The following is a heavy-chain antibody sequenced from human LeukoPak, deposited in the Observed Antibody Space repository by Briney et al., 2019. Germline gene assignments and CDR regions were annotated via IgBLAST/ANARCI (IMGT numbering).Heavy chain of an antibody. CDR3: ASSLFGWSYSLAY. CDR2: MHYSGNT. CDR1: GGSISNYY. D-gene: IGHD1-26*01. J-gene: IGHJ4*02. Sequence: SETLSLTCTVSGGSISNYYWSSIRQPPGKGLEWIGYMHYSGNTNYNPSLKSRVTMSVDTYKNQFSLKLTSVAAADTAVYYCASSLFGWSYSLAYWGQGTLVTVSS. V-gene: IGHV4-59*01.